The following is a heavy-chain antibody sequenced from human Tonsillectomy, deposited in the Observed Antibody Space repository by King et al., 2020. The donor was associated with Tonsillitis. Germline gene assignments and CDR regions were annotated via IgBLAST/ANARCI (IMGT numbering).Heavy chain of an antibody. Sequence: VQLVESGGGVVQPGRSLRLSCEASGFTFSSYGMHWVRPAPGKGLEWVAVVWYDGSNKYYADSVKGRFTISRDNSKNTLYLQMNSLRAEDTAVYYCARSYYDSSGYYLGDYWGQGTLVTVSS. CDR2: VWYDGSNK. CDR1: GFTFSSYG. V-gene: IGHV3-33*08. J-gene: IGHJ4*02. CDR3: ARSYYDSSGYYLGDY. D-gene: IGHD3-22*01.